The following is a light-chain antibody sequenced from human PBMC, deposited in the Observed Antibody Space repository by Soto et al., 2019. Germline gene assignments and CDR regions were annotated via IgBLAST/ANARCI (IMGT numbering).Light chain of an antibody. V-gene: IGKV3-20*01. CDR3: QQYHNSPPT. J-gene: IGKJ1*01. CDR2: GAS. Sequence: EILLTQSPGTLSLSAGERATLSCRASQSVSSSYLAWYQRKPGQAPRLLIYGASSRATGIPDRFSGGGSGTDFTLTISRLEPEDFAVYYCQQYHNSPPTFGQGTKVDIK. CDR1: QSVSSSY.